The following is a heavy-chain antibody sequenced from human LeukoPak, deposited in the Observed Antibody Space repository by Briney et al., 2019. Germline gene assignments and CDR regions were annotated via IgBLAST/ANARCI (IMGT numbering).Heavy chain of an antibody. CDR2: IRNDGSIK. V-gene: IGHV3-30*02. CDR1: GLTFSSCA. D-gene: IGHD4/OR15-4a*01. Sequence: GGSLRLSCAASGLTFSSCAMPWVRQAPGKGLEWVAFIRNDGSIKYYADSVKGRFTISRDNSKNTLYLQMNTLRAEDTAVYYCAGGDDYGARTRLPKYNCFDPWGQGTMVTVSS. CDR3: AGGDDYGARTRLPKYNCFDP. J-gene: IGHJ5*02.